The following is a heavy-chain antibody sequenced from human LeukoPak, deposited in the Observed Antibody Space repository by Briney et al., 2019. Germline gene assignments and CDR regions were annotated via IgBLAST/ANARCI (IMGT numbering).Heavy chain of an antibody. CDR3: VRVGNRDQDYYYSYMDV. V-gene: IGHV4-38-2*02. Sequence: SETLSLTCTVSGYSISSGYYWGWIRQPPGKGLEWIGSIYHSGSTYYNPSLKSRVTISVDTSKNQFSLKLSSVTAADTALYYCVRVGNRDQDYYYSYMDVWGRGTTVTVSS. CDR2: IYHSGST. CDR1: GYSISSGYY. J-gene: IGHJ6*03. D-gene: IGHD5-24*01.